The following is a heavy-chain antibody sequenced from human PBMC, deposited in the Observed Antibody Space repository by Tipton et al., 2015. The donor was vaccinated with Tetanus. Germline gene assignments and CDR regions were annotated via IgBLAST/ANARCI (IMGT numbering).Heavy chain of an antibody. D-gene: IGHD3-16*01. CDR3: ARANNDYPKKGPFDY. J-gene: IGHJ4*02. CDR1: GTSISRSSHY. CDR2: VYHSGAT. Sequence: TLSLTCTVSGTSISRSSHYWTWIRQPPGKEPEWVEYVYHSGATNYHPSLKSRLAISADTSKNQFSLNLRSVITADTAVYYCARANNDYPKKGPFDYWGQGILVTVSS. V-gene: IGHV4-61*01.